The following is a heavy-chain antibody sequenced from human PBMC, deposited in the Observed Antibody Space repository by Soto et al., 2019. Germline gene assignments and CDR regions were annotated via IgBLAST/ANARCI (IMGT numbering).Heavy chain of an antibody. V-gene: IGHV3-7*01. Sequence: RRLSCAASGFTFSSYWMSWVRQAPGKGLEWVANIKQDGSEKYYVESVRGRFTASRDNAQNSQYLQMNTLRAEDTAVYYCARGHDFSFDYWGQGILVTAPQ. CDR1: GFTFSSYW. CDR2: IKQDGSEK. J-gene: IGHJ4*02. D-gene: IGHD1-1*01. CDR3: ARGHDFSFDY.